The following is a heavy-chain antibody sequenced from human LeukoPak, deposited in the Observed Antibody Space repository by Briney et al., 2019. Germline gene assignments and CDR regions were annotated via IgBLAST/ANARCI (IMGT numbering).Heavy chain of an antibody. CDR2: ISSSGSTI. J-gene: IGHJ4*02. Sequence: GGSLRLSCAASGFTFSSYEMNWVRQAPGKGLEWVSYISSSGSTIYYADSVKGRFTISRDNAKNSLYLQMNSLRAEDTAVYYCARVSWVATIAYWGQGTLVTVSS. CDR1: GFTFSSYE. V-gene: IGHV3-48*03. CDR3: ARVSWVATIAY. D-gene: IGHD5-24*01.